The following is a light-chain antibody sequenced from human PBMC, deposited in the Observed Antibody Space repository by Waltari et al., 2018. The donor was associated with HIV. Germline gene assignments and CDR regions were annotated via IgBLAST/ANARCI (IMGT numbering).Light chain of an antibody. CDR2: EAP. CDR1: ISDVVGYNY. V-gene: IGLV2-8*01. CDR3: SAYAGSNNWV. Sequence: QSALTQPPSASGSPGQSVTISCSRTISDVVGYNYVSSSQPYPGIAPNTITYEAPTPPSGVPDRFSGSKSDNTASLTVSGLQAEDEADYYCSAYAGSNNWVFGGGTKLTVL. J-gene: IGLJ3*02.